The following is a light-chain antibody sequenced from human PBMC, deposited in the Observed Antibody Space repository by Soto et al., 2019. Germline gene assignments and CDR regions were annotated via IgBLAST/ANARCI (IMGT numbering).Light chain of an antibody. CDR2: DAS. Sequence: EIVLTQSPHTLSLSPGERATLSCRASQSVGRDYLGWFQQKPGQPPRLLIRDASYRPTGIPDRFSGSGSGTDFTLTISRLEPEVFAIYYCQQYAASPLTFGQGTRLEMK. CDR1: QSVGRDY. V-gene: IGKV3-20*01. CDR3: QQYAASPLT. J-gene: IGKJ5*01.